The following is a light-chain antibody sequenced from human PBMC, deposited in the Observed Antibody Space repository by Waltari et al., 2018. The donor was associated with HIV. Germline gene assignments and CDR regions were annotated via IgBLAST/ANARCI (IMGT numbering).Light chain of an antibody. J-gene: IGLJ3*02. CDR2: DNN. CDR3: GTWDRTLSGGV. V-gene: IGLV1-51*01. Sequence: QSVLTQPPSVSAAPGEKVTISCSASNSNLGNGYVPWYQHLPGAAPKLLIYDNNKRPSGIPDRFSGSKSGTSATLDITGLQTGDEADYYCGTWDRTLSGGVFGGGTKLTVL. CDR1: NSNLGNGY.